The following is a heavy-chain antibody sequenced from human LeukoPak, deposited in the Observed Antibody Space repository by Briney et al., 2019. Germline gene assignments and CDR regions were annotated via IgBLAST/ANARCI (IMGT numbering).Heavy chain of an antibody. J-gene: IGHJ4*02. CDR2: INAGNGNT. V-gene: IGHV1-3*01. Sequence: GASVKVSCKASGYTFTSYAMHWARQAPGQRLERMGWINAGNGNTKYSQKFQGRVTITRDTSASTAYMELSSLRSEDTAVYYCAREDRYQLLFLDYWGQGTLVTVSS. CDR3: AREDRYQLLFLDY. D-gene: IGHD2-2*01. CDR1: GYTFTSYA.